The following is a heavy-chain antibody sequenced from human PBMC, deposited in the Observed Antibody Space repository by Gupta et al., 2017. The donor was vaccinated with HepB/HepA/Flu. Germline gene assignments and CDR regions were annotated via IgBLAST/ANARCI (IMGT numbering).Heavy chain of an antibody. CDR2: VRAKAYGGTA. V-gene: IGHV3-49*04. Sequence: EVQLVESGGGLVQPGRSLRLSCSASGFTFGVFAMAWVRQAPGKGLEWVGYVRAKAYGGTAENASSVKGRFTISRDDSNSIAYLQMNGLKTDDTAVYYCTRGSGRFEYWGQGTLVTVSS. D-gene: IGHD6-25*01. CDR1: GFTFGVFA. CDR3: TRGSGRFEY. J-gene: IGHJ4*02.